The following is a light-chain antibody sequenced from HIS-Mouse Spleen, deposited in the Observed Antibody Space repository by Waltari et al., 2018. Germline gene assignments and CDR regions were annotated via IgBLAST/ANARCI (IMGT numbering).Light chain of an antibody. CDR1: SREFGGSNY. CDR2: DVS. V-gene: IGLV2-11*01. Sequence: QSALTQPRPVSGSPGQSVTISCTGPSREFGGSNYVSWYQQHPGKAPKLMIYDVSKRPSGVPDRFSGSKSGNTASLTISGLQAEDEADYYCCSYAGSYTVVFGGGTKLTVL. CDR3: CSYAGSYTVV. J-gene: IGLJ2*01.